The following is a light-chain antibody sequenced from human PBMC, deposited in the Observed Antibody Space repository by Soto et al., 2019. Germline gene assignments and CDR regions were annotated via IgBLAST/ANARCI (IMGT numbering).Light chain of an antibody. J-gene: IGKJ4*01. V-gene: IGKV1-39*01. Sequence: DIQMTQSPSSLSASVGDRVTITCRASQNIDNYLNWYQHKPGKAPKLLIYATSTLQSGVPSRFSGSGSGTEFTLTISSLQPEDFATYFCQESYTGPAVSFGGGTKVDIK. CDR1: QNIDNY. CDR2: ATS. CDR3: QESYTGPAVS.